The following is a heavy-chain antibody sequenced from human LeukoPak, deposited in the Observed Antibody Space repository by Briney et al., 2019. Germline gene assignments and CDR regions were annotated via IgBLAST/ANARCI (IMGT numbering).Heavy chain of an antibody. Sequence: GASVKVSCKASGYTFTSYGISWVRQAPGQGLEWMGWISAYNGNTNNAQKLQGRVTMTTDTSTSTAYMVLRSLRSDDTAVYYCARYWNYGVAPGEWFDPWGQGTLVTVSS. CDR2: ISAYNGNT. V-gene: IGHV1-18*01. CDR1: GYTFTSYG. D-gene: IGHD1-7*01. J-gene: IGHJ5*02. CDR3: ARYWNYGVAPGEWFDP.